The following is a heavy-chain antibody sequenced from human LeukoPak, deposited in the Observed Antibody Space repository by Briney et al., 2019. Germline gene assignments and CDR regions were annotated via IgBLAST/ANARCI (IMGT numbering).Heavy chain of an antibody. CDR3: ASFLRFAGPPHSFDY. Sequence: SETLSLTCTVSGGSISRGGYYWSWIRQHPGKGLEWIGYIYYSRSTYYNPSLKSRVTISVDTSKNQFSLKLSSVTAADTAVYYCASFLRFAGPPHSFDYWGQGTIVTVSS. V-gene: IGHV4-31*03. D-gene: IGHD3-16*01. J-gene: IGHJ4*02. CDR2: IYYSRST. CDR1: GGSISRGGYY.